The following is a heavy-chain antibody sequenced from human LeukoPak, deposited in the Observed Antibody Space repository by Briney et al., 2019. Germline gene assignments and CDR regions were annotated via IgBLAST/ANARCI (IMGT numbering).Heavy chain of an antibody. CDR2: ISAYNGDT. CDR1: GYTFTSHG. Sequence: ASVKVSCKASGYTFTSHGITWVRQSPGQGFEWMGWISAYNGDTKYPETSQVRVTLTTDTSTSTVYMELRNLKSDDTAVYYSARGGSGSYYDYWGQGTLITVSS. CDR3: ARGGSGSYYDY. J-gene: IGHJ4*02. V-gene: IGHV1-18*01. D-gene: IGHD3-10*01.